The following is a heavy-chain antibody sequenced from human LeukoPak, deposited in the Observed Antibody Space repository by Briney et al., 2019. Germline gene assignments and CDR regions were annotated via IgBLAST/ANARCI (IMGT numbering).Heavy chain of an antibody. V-gene: IGHV3-23*01. Sequence: ETLSLTCAVYGGSFSGYYWSWVRQAPGKGLEWVSAISDSGDRTSYADSVKGRFTISRDNSETTLFLQMNSLRGEDTAVYYCAKGVGASYYFDYWGRGTLVTVSS. CDR2: ISDSGDRT. D-gene: IGHD1-26*01. CDR1: GGSFSGYY. CDR3: AKGVGASYYFDY. J-gene: IGHJ4*02.